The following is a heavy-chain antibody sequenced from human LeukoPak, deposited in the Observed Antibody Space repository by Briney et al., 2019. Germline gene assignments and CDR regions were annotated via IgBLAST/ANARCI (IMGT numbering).Heavy chain of an antibody. J-gene: IGHJ5*02. CDR1: GYTFTSYD. D-gene: IGHD2-2*01. CDR2: MNPNSGNT. Sequence: ASVKVSCKASGYTFTSYDINWVRQATGQGLEWMGWMNPNSGNTGYAQKFQGRVTITRNTSISTAYMELSSLRSEDTAVYYCARGRSIVVVPAAMIGPDNNWFDPWGQGTLVTVSS. CDR3: ARGRSIVVVPAAMIGPDNNWFDP. V-gene: IGHV1-8*03.